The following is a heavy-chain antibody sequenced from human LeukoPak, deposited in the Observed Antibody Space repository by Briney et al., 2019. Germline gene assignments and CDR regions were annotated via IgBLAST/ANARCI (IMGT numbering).Heavy chain of an antibody. CDR2: ISSGSSYI. CDR3: ASGSGYCSGGSCSDY. V-gene: IGHV3-21*01. CDR1: GFTFSRYS. J-gene: IGHJ4*02. D-gene: IGHD2-15*01. Sequence: GGSLRLSCAASGFTFSRYSMNWVRQAPGKGLEWVSSISSGSSYIYYADSVKGRFTISRDNAKNSLYLQMNSLRAEDTAVYYCASGSGYCSGGSCSDYWGQGTLVTVSS.